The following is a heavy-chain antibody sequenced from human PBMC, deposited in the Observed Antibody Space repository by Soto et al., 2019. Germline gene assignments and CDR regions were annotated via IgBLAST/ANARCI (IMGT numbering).Heavy chain of an antibody. Sequence: GGSLRLSCAASGFTFSSYSMNWVRQAPGKGLEWVSYISSSSSTIYYADSVKGRFTISRDNAKNSLYLQMNSLRAEDTAVYYCAREREWNGDLSPYYFDYWGQGTLVTVSS. J-gene: IGHJ4*02. V-gene: IGHV3-48*01. D-gene: IGHD4-17*01. CDR1: GFTFSSYS. CDR2: ISSSSSTI. CDR3: AREREWNGDLSPYYFDY.